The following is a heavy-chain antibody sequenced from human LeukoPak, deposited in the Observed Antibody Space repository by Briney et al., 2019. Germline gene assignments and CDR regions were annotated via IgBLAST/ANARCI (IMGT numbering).Heavy chain of an antibody. D-gene: IGHD3-16*01. Sequence: GESLKISCKGSGYSFTSYWIGWVRQMPGKGLEWMGIIYPGDSDTRYSPSFQGQVTISADKSISTAYLQWSSLKASDTAMYYCASKPVLGSVTGAFDIWGQGTMVTVSS. CDR2: IYPGDSDT. V-gene: IGHV5-51*01. J-gene: IGHJ3*02. CDR3: ASKPVLGSVTGAFDI. CDR1: GYSFTSYW.